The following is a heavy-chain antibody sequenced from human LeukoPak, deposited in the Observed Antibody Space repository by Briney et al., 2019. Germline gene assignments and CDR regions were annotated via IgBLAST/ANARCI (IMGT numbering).Heavy chain of an antibody. D-gene: IGHD5-18*01. Sequence: GGSLRLSCAASGFTFSDYYMSRIRQAPGKGLEWVSYISSSSTYIYYADSVKGRFTISRDNAKNSLYLQMNSLRAEDTAVYCCARVRSADTAMIFFDYWGQGTLVTVSS. CDR2: ISSSSTYI. CDR3: ARVRSADTAMIFFDY. CDR1: GFTFSDYY. V-gene: IGHV3-11*01. J-gene: IGHJ4*02.